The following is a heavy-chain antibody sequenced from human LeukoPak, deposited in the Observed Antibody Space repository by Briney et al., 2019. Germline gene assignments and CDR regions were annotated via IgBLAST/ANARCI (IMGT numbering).Heavy chain of an antibody. Sequence: ASVKVSCKVSGYTFTGYYLHWVRQAPGQGLEWMGRINPSSGGTNYAQKFQGRVTMTRDTSINTAYLDLSSLRSEDTAVYYCATSGYCSSTSCYRYYYYGMDVWGQGTTVTVSS. J-gene: IGHJ6*02. CDR3: ATSGYCSSTSCYRYYYYGMDV. V-gene: IGHV1-2*06. D-gene: IGHD2-2*01. CDR2: INPSSGGT. CDR1: GYTFTGYY.